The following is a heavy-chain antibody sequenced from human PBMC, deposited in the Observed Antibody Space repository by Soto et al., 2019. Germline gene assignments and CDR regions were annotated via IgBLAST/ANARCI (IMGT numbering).Heavy chain of an antibody. CDR1: GGSISSYY. CDR3: ARDKVEGLHLGKLSLFAFDI. V-gene: IGHV4-59*01. D-gene: IGHD3-16*02. J-gene: IGHJ3*02. CDR2: IYYSGST. Sequence: SETLSLTCTVSGGSISSYYWSWIRQPPGKGLEWIGYIYYSGSTNYNPSLKSRVTISVDTSKNQFSLKLSSVTAADTAVYYCARDKVEGLHLGKLSLFAFDIWGQGTMVTV.